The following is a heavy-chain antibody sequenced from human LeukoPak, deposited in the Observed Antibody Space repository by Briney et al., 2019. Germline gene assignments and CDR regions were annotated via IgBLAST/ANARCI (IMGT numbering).Heavy chain of an antibody. D-gene: IGHD7-27*01. V-gene: IGHV4-31*11. J-gene: IGHJ4*02. Sequence: PSQTLSLTCAVSGGSINSGAYYWSWIRQHPGEGLEWIGYICYSGITYYNASLKSRVTISVDTSKDQFSLKLSSVTAADTAVYYCASASSTNWGTFDYGGQGTLVTVSS. CDR2: ICYSGIT. CDR1: GGSINSGAYY. CDR3: ASASSTNWGTFDY.